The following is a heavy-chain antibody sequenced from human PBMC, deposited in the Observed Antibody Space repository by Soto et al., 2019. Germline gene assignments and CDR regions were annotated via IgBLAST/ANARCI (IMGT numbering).Heavy chain of an antibody. CDR3: ARDPGAASFDF. J-gene: IGHJ4*02. V-gene: IGHV1-18*01. Sequence: ASVKVSCKASGYTFASYGSRWVRQAPGEGLEWVGWINTSNDNKLYAQKLQGRLTLTTDTSTSTAYMDLTTLRSDDTAVYFCARDPGAASFDFWAQGTLVTVSS. CDR1: GYTFASYG. CDR2: INTSNDNK. D-gene: IGHD2-15*01.